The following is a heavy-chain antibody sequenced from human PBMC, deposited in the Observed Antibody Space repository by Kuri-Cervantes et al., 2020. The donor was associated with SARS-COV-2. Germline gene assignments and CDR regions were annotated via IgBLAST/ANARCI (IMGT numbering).Heavy chain of an antibody. Sequence: SETLSLTCTASGGSVSSGSYYWSWIRQPPGKGLEWIGYIYYSGSTNYNPSLKSRVTMSVDTSKNQFSLKLSSVTAADTAVYYCAREETDIVAVPAAMNWFDPWGQGTLVTVSS. CDR3: AREETDIVAVPAAMNWFDP. CDR2: IYYSGST. V-gene: IGHV4-61*01. D-gene: IGHD2-2*01. CDR1: GGSVSSGSYY. J-gene: IGHJ5*02.